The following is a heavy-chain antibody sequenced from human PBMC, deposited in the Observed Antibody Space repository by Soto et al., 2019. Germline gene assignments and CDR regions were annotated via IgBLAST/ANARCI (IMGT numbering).Heavy chain of an antibody. J-gene: IGHJ4*02. CDR1: GFTFGDYA. Sequence: QSGGSLRLSCTASGFTFGDYAMSWVRQAPGKGLEWVGFIRSKAYGGTTEYAASVKGRFTISRDDSKSIAYLQMNSLKTEDTAVYYCTRKIPARPDSSADQAGYWGQGTLVTVSS. D-gene: IGHD3-22*01. CDR3: TRKIPARPDSSADQAGY. V-gene: IGHV3-49*04. CDR2: IRSKAYGGTT.